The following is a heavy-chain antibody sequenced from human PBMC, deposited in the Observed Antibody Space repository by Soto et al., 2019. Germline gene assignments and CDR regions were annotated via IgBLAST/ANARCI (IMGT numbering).Heavy chain of an antibody. V-gene: IGHV3-23*01. J-gene: IGHJ4*02. CDR1: GFTFSSYA. D-gene: IGHD1-1*01. Sequence: GESLKISCAASGFTFSSYAMSWVRQAPGKGLEWVSAISGSGGSTYYADSVKGRFTISRDNAKNTLYLQMNSLRAEDTAVYYCAKVRSDDVDYWGQGTLVTVSS. CDR3: AKVRSDDVDY. CDR2: ISGSGGST.